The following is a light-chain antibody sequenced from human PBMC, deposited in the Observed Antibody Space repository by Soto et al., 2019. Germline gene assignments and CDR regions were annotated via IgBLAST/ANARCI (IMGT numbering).Light chain of an antibody. CDR3: QQYNSWPRT. J-gene: IGKJ1*01. CDR1: QSVGSN. Sequence: EVVMTQSPATLSVSPGEGATPSCRASQSVGSNLAWYQQKAGQAPRLLVYDASTRATGIPTRFSGSGSGTEFTLTISGLQSEDFAFYHCQQYNSWPRTFGQGTEVEVK. CDR2: DAS. V-gene: IGKV3-15*01.